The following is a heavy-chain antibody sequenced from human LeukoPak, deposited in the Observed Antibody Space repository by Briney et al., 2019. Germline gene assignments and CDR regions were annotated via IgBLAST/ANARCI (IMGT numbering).Heavy chain of an antibody. J-gene: IGHJ5*02. CDR3: ARGGVPAAKIWFDP. Sequence: ASVKVSCKASGYTFTGYYMHWVRQAPGQGLEWMGWINPNSGGTNYAQKFQGRVTMTRDMSISTAYMELSRLRSDDTAVYYCARGGVPAAKIWFDPWGQGTLVTVST. D-gene: IGHD2-2*01. CDR1: GYTFTGYY. CDR2: INPNSGGT. V-gene: IGHV1-2*02.